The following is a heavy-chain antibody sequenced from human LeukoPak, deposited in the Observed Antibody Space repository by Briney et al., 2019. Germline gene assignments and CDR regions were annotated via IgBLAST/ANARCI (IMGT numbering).Heavy chain of an antibody. CDR1: GGSISSSSYY. V-gene: IGHV4-39*01. D-gene: IGHD6-6*01. J-gene: IGHJ4*02. CDR3: ARHDYSSARLLRSPFDY. Sequence: PSETLSLTCTVSGGSISSSSYYWGWIRQPPGKGLEWIGSIYYSGSTYYNPSLKSRVTISVDTSKNQFSLKLSSVTAADTAVYYCARHDYSSARLLRSPFDYWGQGTLVTVSS. CDR2: IYYSGST.